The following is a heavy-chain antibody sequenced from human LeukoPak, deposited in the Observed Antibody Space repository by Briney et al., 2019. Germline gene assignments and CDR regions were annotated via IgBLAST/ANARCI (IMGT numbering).Heavy chain of an antibody. V-gene: IGHV4-39*07. J-gene: IGHJ1*01. CDR3: ARGRGYCSGGSCYPFQH. CDR1: GGSITSSNYY. Sequence: SETLSLTCTVSGGSITSSNYYWGWIRQPPGKGLEWVGSVSYSGSANYNPSLKSRVTISVDTSKNQFSLKLSSVTAADTAVYYCARGRGYCSGGSCYPFQHWGQGTLVTVS. CDR2: VSYSGSA. D-gene: IGHD2-15*01.